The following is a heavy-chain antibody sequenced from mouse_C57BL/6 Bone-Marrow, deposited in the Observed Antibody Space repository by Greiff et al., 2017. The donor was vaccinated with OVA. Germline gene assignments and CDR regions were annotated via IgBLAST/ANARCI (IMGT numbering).Heavy chain of an antibody. D-gene: IGHD1-1*01. CDR2: IDPSDSYT. CDR1: GYTFTSYW. J-gene: IGHJ3*01. CDR3: ASYYYGRTCFAY. Sequence: QVQLQQPGAELVMPGASVKLSCKASGYTFTSYWMHWVKPRPGQGLAWIGEIDPSDSYTNYNQKFKGKSTLTVDKSSSTAYMQLSSLTSEDSAVYYCASYYYGRTCFAYWGQGTLVTVSA. V-gene: IGHV1-69*01.